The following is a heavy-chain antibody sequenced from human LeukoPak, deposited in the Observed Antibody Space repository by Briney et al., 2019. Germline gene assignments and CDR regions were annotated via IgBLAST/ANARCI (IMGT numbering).Heavy chain of an antibody. V-gene: IGHV1-8*02. Sequence: ASVKVSCKASGYTFTSYDINWVRQATGQGLEWMGWMNPNSGNTGYAQKFQGRVTMTRNTSISTAYMKLSSLRSEDTAVYYCARGMTTVTTDYYGTDVWGQGTTVTVSS. J-gene: IGHJ6*02. CDR1: GYTFTSYD. CDR2: MNPNSGNT. D-gene: IGHD4-11*01. CDR3: ARGMTTVTTDYYGTDV.